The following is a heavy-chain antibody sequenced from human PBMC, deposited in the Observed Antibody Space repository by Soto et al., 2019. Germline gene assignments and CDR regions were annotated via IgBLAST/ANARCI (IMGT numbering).Heavy chain of an antibody. V-gene: IGHV1-18*01. Sequence: QVQLVQSGAEVKKPGASVKVSCKASGYTFSSYGISWVRQAPGQGLEWMGWISAYNGNTNYTQKLQGRVTMTTDTSTTTAYIEMRSLRSDDTAVYYCARDRWVGAILSGAFDIWGQGTMVTVSS. CDR2: ISAYNGNT. D-gene: IGHD1-26*01. CDR3: ARDRWVGAILSGAFDI. CDR1: GYTFSSYG. J-gene: IGHJ3*02.